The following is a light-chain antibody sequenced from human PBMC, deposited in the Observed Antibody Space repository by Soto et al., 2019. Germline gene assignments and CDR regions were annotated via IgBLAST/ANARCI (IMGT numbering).Light chain of an antibody. J-gene: IGKJ4*01. CDR1: QNINNY. CDR2: DAS. CDR3: QQRKDWPLT. V-gene: IGKV3-11*01. Sequence: EIVLTQSPATLSLSPGERATLSCRASQNINNYLAWYQQKSGQAPRLLIYDASNRATGIPARFSGSGSGTDFTLTISSLEPEDFAAYYCQQRKDWPLTFGGGTKVEI.